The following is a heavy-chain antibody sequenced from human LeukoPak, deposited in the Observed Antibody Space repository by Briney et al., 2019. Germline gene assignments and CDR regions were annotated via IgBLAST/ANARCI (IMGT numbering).Heavy chain of an antibody. CDR3: ARGPSHPYYYYGMDV. V-gene: IGHV4-30-4*01. Sequence: SETLSLTCSVSGGSITSGNYYWSWIRQPPGKGLEWIGYIFYTGSTNYSPSLKSRVSISVDTFKNQFSLKLSSVTAADTAVYYCARGPSHPYYYYGMDVWGQGTTVTVSS. CDR2: IFYTGST. CDR1: GGSITSGNYY. J-gene: IGHJ6*02.